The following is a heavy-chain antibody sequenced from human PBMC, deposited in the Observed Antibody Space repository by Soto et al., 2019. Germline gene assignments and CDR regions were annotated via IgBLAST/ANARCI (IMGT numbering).Heavy chain of an antibody. CDR3: ASRRGFGTYYFAY. V-gene: IGHV3-30-3*01. D-gene: IGHD1-7*01. CDR1: GFAFRSYA. CDR2: ISYDGSNK. Sequence: QVQLVESGGGVVQPGRSLRLSCEASGFAFRSYAVHWVRRAPGKGLDWVALISYDGSNKHYADSVKGRFTISRDNSKNTLYLQVNSLRAEDTAVYYCASRRGFGTYYFAYWGQGTLVTVSS. J-gene: IGHJ4*02.